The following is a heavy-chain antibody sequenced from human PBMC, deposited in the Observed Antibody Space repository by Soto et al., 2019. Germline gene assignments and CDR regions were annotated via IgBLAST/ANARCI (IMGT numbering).Heavy chain of an antibody. CDR2: INHSGST. V-gene: IGHV4-34*01. J-gene: IGHJ6*02. Sequence: SETLSLTCAVYGGSFSGYYWSWIRQPPGKGLEWIGEINHSGSTNYNPSLKSRVTISVDTSKNQFSLKLSSVTAADTAVYYCARGKVVNIAARPHYYYGMDVWGQGTTVTVSS. D-gene: IGHD6-6*01. CDR3: ARGKVVNIAARPHYYYGMDV. CDR1: GGSFSGYY.